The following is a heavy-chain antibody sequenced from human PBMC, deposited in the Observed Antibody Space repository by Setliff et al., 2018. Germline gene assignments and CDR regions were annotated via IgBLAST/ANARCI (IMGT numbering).Heavy chain of an antibody. CDR3: AISTLSICTGGNCPNAFDV. CDR2: ISSYNGHT. D-gene: IGHD2-8*02. V-gene: IGHV1-18*01. Sequence: ASVKVSCKSSGYIFRSYGLSWVRQAPGQGLKWMGWISSYNGHTNYAPKVQGRVTMTTDTSTGTASMELRSLRSDDTAIYYCAISTLSICTGGNCPNAFDVWGQGTVVTVSS. J-gene: IGHJ3*01. CDR1: GYIFRSYG.